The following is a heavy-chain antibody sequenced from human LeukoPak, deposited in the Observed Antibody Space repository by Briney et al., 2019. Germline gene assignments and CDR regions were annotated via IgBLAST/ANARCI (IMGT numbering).Heavy chain of an antibody. V-gene: IGHV3-23*01. CDR2: ISGSGGST. Sequence: GGSLRLSCAASGVTFSSYAMSWVRQAPGKGLEWVSVISGSGGSTSYADSVKGRVTISRDNSKNTLYLQMNSLRAEDSAVYFCAKGRDEGGWYSNRALYFDYWGQGTLVTVSS. CDR1: GVTFSSYA. J-gene: IGHJ4*02. D-gene: IGHD6-19*01. CDR3: AKGRDEGGWYSNRALYFDY.